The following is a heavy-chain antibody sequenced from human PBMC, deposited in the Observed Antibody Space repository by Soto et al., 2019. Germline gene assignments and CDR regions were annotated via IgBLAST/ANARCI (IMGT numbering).Heavy chain of an antibody. D-gene: IGHD3-9*01. J-gene: IGHJ6*02. CDR1: GLSFSGSA. V-gene: IGHV3-73*01. CDR2: IRSKANSYAT. CDR3: TRPLDFPGGYGMDV. Sequence: QSWGSLRLSCAACGLSFSGSAMHGVRQASGKGLEWVGRIRSKANSYATAYAASVKGRFTISRDDSKNTAYLQMNSLKTEDTAVYYCTRPLDFPGGYGMDVWGQGTTVTVSS.